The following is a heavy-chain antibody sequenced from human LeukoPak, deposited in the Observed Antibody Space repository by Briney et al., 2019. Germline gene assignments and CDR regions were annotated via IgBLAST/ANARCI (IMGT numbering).Heavy chain of an antibody. CDR1: GYTFTGYY. D-gene: IGHD5-18*01. J-gene: IGHJ4*02. CDR2: INPNSGGP. CDR3: AKDGGYNYGNDY. V-gene: IGHV1-2*02. Sequence: GASVKVSCKASGYTFTGYYMHWVRQAPGQGLEWMGWINPNSGGPNYAQKFQGRVTMTRDTSISTAYMELSSLTSDDTAVYYCAKDGGYNYGNDYWGQGTLVTVSS.